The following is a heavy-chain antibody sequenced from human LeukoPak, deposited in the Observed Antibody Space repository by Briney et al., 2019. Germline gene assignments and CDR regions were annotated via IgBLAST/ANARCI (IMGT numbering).Heavy chain of an antibody. CDR2: ISAYNGNT. J-gene: IGHJ4*02. CDR1: GYTFATYV. V-gene: IGHV1-18*01. D-gene: IGHD3-22*01. CDR3: AGWGRHITMIVVVITPAPDYFDY. Sequence: ASVKLSCTVSGYTFATYVISWVRQAPGQGLEWMGWISAYNGNTNYAQKLQGRVTMTTDTSTSTAYMELRSLRSDDPAVYYCAGWGRHITMIVVVITPAPDYFDYWGQGTLVTVSS.